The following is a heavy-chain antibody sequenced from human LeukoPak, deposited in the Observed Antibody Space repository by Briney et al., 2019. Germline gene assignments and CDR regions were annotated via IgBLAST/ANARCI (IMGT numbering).Heavy chain of an antibody. V-gene: IGHV4-34*01. J-gene: IGHJ4*02. CDR2: INHSGNT. CDR1: GGSFSGYY. CDR3: AREWGMKDY. D-gene: IGHD2-8*02. Sequence: SETLSLTCAVYGGSFSGYYWSWIRQPPGKGLEWIGEINHSGNTNYNPSLKSRVTISVDTSKNQFSLKLSSVTAADTAVYYCAREWGMKDYWGQGTLVTVSS.